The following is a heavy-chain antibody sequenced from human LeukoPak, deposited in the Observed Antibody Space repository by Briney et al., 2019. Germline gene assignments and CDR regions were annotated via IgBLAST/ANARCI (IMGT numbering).Heavy chain of an antibody. V-gene: IGHV1-24*01. CDR3: ATGYYYDGSGPPFDY. D-gene: IGHD3-22*01. Sequence: ASVKVSCKVSGYTLTELSMHWVRQAPGKGLEWMGGFNPEDGETIYAQKFQGRVTMTEDTSTNTAYMELSSLRSEDTAVYYCATGYYYDGSGPPFDYWGQGTLVTVSS. J-gene: IGHJ4*02. CDR1: GYTLTELS. CDR2: FNPEDGET.